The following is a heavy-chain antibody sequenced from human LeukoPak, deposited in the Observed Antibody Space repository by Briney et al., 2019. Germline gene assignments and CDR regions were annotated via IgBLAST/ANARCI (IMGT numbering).Heavy chain of an antibody. J-gene: IGHJ4*02. Sequence: GGSLRLSCAASGFTFSSYEMNWVRQAPGKGLEWVSYISSSGNTIYYADSVKGRFTISRDNAKNSLYLQMNSLRAEDTAVYYCAREALALNYWGPGTLVTVSS. V-gene: IGHV3-48*03. CDR2: ISSSGNTI. CDR1: GFTFSSYE. CDR3: AREALALNY.